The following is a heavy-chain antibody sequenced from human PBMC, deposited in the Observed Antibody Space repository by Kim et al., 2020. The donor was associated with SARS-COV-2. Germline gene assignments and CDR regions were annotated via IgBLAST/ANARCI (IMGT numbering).Heavy chain of an antibody. CDR2: INTNTGRP. D-gene: IGHD2-21*02. Sequence: ASVKVSCKASGYSLTDYPINWVRQAPGQGLKWMGYINTNTGRPTYAPDLAGRVVFSLHTSVTTAYLQINGLKAEDTAIYYCTRGLGGYSLNGYWGQGTLVTVSS. CDR3: TRGLGGYSLNGY. CDR1: GYSLTDYP. J-gene: IGHJ4*02. V-gene: IGHV7-4-1*02.